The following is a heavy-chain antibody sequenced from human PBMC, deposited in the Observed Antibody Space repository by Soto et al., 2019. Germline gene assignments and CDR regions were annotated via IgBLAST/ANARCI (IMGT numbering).Heavy chain of an antibody. CDR1: GFTFSSYS. Sequence: GGSLRLSCAASGFTFSSYSMNWVRQAPGKGLEWVSSISSSSSYIYYADSVKGRFTISRDNAKNSLYLQMNSLRAEDTAVYYCARVGLTFYGDYGGASSGYYMDVWGKGTTVTVSS. CDR2: ISSSSSYI. V-gene: IGHV3-21*01. D-gene: IGHD4-17*01. J-gene: IGHJ6*03. CDR3: ARVGLTFYGDYGGASSGYYMDV.